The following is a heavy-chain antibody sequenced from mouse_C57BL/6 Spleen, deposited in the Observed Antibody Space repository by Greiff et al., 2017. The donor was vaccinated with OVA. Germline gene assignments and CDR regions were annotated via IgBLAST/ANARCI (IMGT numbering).Heavy chain of an antibody. CDR2: ISDGGSYT. CDR1: GFTFSSYA. J-gene: IGHJ3*01. CDR3: ARGTGAWFAY. Sequence: EVKLQESGGGLVKPGGSLKLSCAASGFTFSSYAMSWVRQTPEKRLEWVATISDGGSYTYYPDNVKGRFTISRDNAKNNLYLQMSHLKSEDTAMYYCARGTGAWFAYWGQGTLVTVSA. V-gene: IGHV5-4*03. D-gene: IGHD4-1*01.